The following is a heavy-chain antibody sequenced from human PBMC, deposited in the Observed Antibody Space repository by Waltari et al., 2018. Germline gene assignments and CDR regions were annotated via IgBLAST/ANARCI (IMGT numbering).Heavy chain of an antibody. CDR3: VRDHAYAFDF. CDR1: GFAFSAYT. CDR2: ISTGSSPT. J-gene: IGHJ3*01. Sequence: EVQLVESGGDLVQPGGSLRLSCSACGFAFSAYTRNWVRQAPGKGLQWVSYISTGSSPTYYADSVKGRFTISRDNAKNSLYLQMSSLRAEDTALYYCVRDHAYAFDFWGQGTMVTVPS. V-gene: IGHV3-48*01.